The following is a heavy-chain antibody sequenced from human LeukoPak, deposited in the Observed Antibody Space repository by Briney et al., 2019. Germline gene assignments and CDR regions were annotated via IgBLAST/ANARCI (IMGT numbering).Heavy chain of an antibody. D-gene: IGHD2-2*01. CDR3: AKDCASCYASSSFYDAFDI. V-gene: IGHV3-23*01. CDR1: GFTFSRYW. Sequence: PGGSLRLSCEASGFTFSRYWMHWVRQAPGKGLEWVSAISGSGGSTYYADSVKGRFTISRDNSKNTLYLQMNSLRAEGTAVYYCAKDCASCYASSSFYDAFDIWGQGTMVTVSS. J-gene: IGHJ3*02. CDR2: ISGSGGST.